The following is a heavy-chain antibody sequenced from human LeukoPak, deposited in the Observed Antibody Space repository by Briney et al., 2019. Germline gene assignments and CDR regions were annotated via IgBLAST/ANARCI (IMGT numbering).Heavy chain of an antibody. Sequence: PGGSLRLSCAASGFTFSSYAMSWVRQAPGKGLEWVSAISGSVGSTYYADSVKGRFTISRDNSKNTLYPQMNSLRAENTAVYYCAKDQGPTYYDILTGYYALDYWGQGTLVTVSS. CDR3: AKDQGPTYYDILTGYYALDY. CDR1: GFTFSSYA. V-gene: IGHV3-23*01. J-gene: IGHJ4*02. CDR2: ISGSVGST. D-gene: IGHD3-9*01.